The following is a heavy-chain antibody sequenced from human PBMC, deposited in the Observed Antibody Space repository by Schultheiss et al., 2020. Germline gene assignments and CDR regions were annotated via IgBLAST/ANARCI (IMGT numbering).Heavy chain of an antibody. CDR3: TTDVPGSPEDY. J-gene: IGHJ4*02. Sequence: GESLKISCAASGFTFSNAWMNWVRQAPGKGLEWVGRIKSKTDGGTTDYAAPVKGRFTISRDDSKNTLYLQMNSLKTEDTAVYYCTTDVPGSPEDYWGQGTLVTVSS. D-gene: IGHD3-10*01. CDR1: GFTFSNAW. V-gene: IGHV3-15*07. CDR2: IKSKTDGGTT.